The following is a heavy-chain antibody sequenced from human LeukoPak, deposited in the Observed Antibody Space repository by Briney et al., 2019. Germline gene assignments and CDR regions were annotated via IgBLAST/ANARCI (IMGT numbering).Heavy chain of an antibody. CDR1: GGSISSGGYY. CDR2: IYYSGSA. D-gene: IGHD7-27*01. J-gene: IGHJ3*02. Sequence: PSETLSLTCTVSGGSISSGGYYWNWIRQPPGKGLEWIGYIYYSGSANYNPSLQSRVTMSVDTSKNQFSLKLSSVTAADTAVYYCARRWGGRDAFDIWGQGTMVTVSS. V-gene: IGHV4-61*08. CDR3: ARRWGGRDAFDI.